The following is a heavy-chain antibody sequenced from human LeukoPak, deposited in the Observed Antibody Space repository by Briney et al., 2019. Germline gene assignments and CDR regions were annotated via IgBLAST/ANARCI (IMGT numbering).Heavy chain of an antibody. Sequence: QAGGSLRLSCAASGFTFSSYSMNWVRQAPGKGLVWVSRISPTGSTTSYADSVKGRFTVSRDNAKNTLYLQVNNLRAEDTAVYYCARGPNSNWSGLDFWGQGTLLTVSS. CDR2: ISPTGSTT. CDR3: ARGPNSNWSGLDF. V-gene: IGHV3-74*01. J-gene: IGHJ4*02. CDR1: GFTFSSYS. D-gene: IGHD6-6*01.